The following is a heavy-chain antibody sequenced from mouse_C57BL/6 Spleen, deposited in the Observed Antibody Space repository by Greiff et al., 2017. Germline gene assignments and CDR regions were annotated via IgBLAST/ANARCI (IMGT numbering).Heavy chain of an antibody. J-gene: IGHJ4*01. D-gene: IGHD2-4*01. CDR1: GYTFTSYW. Sequence: QVQLQQPGAELVKPGASVKLSCKASGYTFTSYWMHWVKQRPGQGLEWIGMIHPNSGSTNYNEKFKSKATLTVDKSSSTAYMQLSSLTSEDSAVYYCAGLRRGYYYAMDYWGQGTSVTVSS. V-gene: IGHV1-64*01. CDR2: IHPNSGST. CDR3: AGLRRGYYYAMDY.